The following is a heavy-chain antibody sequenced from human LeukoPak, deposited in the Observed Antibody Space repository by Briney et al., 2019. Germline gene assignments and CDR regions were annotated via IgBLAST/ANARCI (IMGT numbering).Heavy chain of an antibody. J-gene: IGHJ4*02. Sequence: GGSLRLSCAASGFTFSSYGMHWVRQAPGKGLEWVAVISYDGSNKYYADSVKGRFTISRDNSKNTLYLQMNSLRAEDTAVYYCARDKNILAARIFDYWGQGTLVTVSS. CDR3: ARDKNILAARIFDY. V-gene: IGHV3-30*03. CDR2: ISYDGSNK. CDR1: GFTFSSYG. D-gene: IGHD6-6*01.